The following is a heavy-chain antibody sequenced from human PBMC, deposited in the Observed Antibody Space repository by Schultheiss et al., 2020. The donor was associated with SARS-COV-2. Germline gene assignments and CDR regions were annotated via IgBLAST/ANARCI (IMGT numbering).Heavy chain of an antibody. CDR2: ISGTAAST. CDR3: VKDSSPQWRRLFDN. V-gene: IGHV3-23*01. J-gene: IGHJ4*02. CDR1: GFTFRNYW. D-gene: IGHD6-19*01. Sequence: GGSLRLSCAASGFTFRNYWMSWVRQAPGKGLEWVAAISGTAASTYYADSVRGRFSISRANSKNTVYLQMASLTADDTAVYYCVKDSSPQWRRLFDNWGQGTLVTVSS.